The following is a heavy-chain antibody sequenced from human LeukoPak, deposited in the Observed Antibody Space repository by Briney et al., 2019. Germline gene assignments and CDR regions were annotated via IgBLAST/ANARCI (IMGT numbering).Heavy chain of an antibody. Sequence: ASVKVSCKASGYTFTNYAVDWVRQAPGQGLGWMGGISAHNGNTNYAQKFQGRVTLTTDTSTTTEYIELRTMRPDDMPVYFCARGDYAISTGKHPEGHYWGQGTLVTVSS. D-gene: IGHD3-9*01. J-gene: IGHJ4*02. CDR1: GYTFTNYA. CDR2: ISAHNGNT. V-gene: IGHV1-18*03. CDR3: ARGDYAISTGKHPEGHY.